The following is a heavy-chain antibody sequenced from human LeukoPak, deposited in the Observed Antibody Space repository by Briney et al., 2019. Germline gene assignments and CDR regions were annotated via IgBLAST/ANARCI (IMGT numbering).Heavy chain of an antibody. CDR1: GGTFSSYA. D-gene: IGHD6-13*01. V-gene: IGHV1-69*13. Sequence: SVKVSCKASGGTFSSYAISWVRQAPGRGLEWMGGIIPIFGTANYAQKFQGRVTITADESTSTAYMELSSLRSEDTAVYYCASSAAARLYYYYGMDVWGQGTTVTVSS. CDR3: ASSAAARLYYYYGMDV. CDR2: IIPIFGTA. J-gene: IGHJ6*02.